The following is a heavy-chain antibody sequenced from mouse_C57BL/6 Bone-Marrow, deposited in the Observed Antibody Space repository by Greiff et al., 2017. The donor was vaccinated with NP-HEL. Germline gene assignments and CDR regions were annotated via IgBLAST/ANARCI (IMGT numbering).Heavy chain of an antibody. D-gene: IGHD2-4*01. CDR3: TFYDYDS. J-gene: IGHJ2*01. V-gene: IGHV14-4*01. CDR1: GFNIKDDY. Sequence: VQLQQSGAELVRPGASVKLSCTASGFNIKDDYMHWVKQRPEQGLEWIGWIDPENGDTEYASKFQGKATITADTSSNTAYLQLSSLTSEDTAVYYCTFYDYDSWGQGTTLTVSS. CDR2: IDPENGDT.